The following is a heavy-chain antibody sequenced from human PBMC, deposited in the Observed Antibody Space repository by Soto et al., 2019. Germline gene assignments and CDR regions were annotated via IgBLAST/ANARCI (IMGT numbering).Heavy chain of an antibody. D-gene: IGHD2-2*01. CDR2: IYYSGST. J-gene: IGHJ4*02. CDR1: GGSISSGGYY. CDR3: ARGRTSSPTPGDY. Sequence: QVQLQESGPGLVKPSQTLSLTCTVSGGSISSGGYYWSWIRQHPGKGLEWIGYIYYSGSTYYNPSLKSGVTISVDTSKIQFSPNVSSVTAADTAVYYCARGRTSSPTPGDYWGQGTLVTVSS. V-gene: IGHV4-31*03.